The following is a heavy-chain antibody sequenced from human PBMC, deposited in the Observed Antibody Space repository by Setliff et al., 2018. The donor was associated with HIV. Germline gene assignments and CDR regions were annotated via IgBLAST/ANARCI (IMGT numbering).Heavy chain of an antibody. CDR1: NASFSDYY. CDR2: INQSGST. J-gene: IGHJ4*02. Sequence: SETLSLTCAVYNASFSDYYRGWIRQAPGKGLEWIGEINQSGSTNYNSSLRSRVTMSINLSKNQFSLKLTSVTAADTAVYYCAGRAYGPLKHWGQGNQVTVSS. CDR3: AGRAYGPLKH. V-gene: IGHV4-34*01. D-gene: IGHD4-17*01.